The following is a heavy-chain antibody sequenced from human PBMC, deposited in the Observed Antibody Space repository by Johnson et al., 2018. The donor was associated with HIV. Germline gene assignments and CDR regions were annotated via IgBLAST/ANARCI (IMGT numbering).Heavy chain of an antibody. CDR1: GLTFSSYG. J-gene: IGHJ3*02. V-gene: IGHV3-30*02. Sequence: QVQLVESGGGVVQPGGSLRLSCAASGLTFSSYGMHWVRQAPGKGLEWVAFIRYDVTKKYYADSVKGRFTISRDNFKNRLYLQMDSLRADDTAVYYCAKDLRVFDWFNAYDAFDIWGQGTMVTVAS. CDR3: AKDLRVFDWFNAYDAFDI. CDR2: IRYDVTKK. D-gene: IGHD3-9*01.